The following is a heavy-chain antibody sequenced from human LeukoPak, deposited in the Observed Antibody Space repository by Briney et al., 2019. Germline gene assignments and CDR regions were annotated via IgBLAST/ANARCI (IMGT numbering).Heavy chain of an antibody. J-gene: IGHJ6*03. D-gene: IGHD1-26*01. CDR1: EFTFSSYV. CDR2: ISYHGVDK. CDR3: ARAVPTIHHMDV. V-gene: IGHV3-30*04. Sequence: GGSLRLPCAASEFTFSSYVMHWVRQAPGKGLEWLAVISYHGVDKFYRASVKGRFTISRDNVENTLFLQLDNLSAEDSGVYFCARAVPTIHHMDVWGKGTMVTVSS.